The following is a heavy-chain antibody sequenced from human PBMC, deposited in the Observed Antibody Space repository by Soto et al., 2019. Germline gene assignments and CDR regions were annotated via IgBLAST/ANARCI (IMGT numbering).Heavy chain of an antibody. J-gene: IGHJ4*02. V-gene: IGHV3-23*01. Sequence: PGGSLRLSCAASGFTFSSYAMGWVRQAPGKGLEWVSGIGGGGGRTYYADSVKGRFTISRDNSKNTLYLQMNSVRVEDTAIYFCAKIAEAVAGTVYGYWGQGALVTVSS. CDR2: IGGGGGRT. CDR1: GFTFSSYA. CDR3: AKIAEAVAGTVYGY. D-gene: IGHD6-19*01.